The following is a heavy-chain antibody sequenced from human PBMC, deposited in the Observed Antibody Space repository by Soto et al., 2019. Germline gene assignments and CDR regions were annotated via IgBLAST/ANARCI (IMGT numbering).Heavy chain of an antibody. Sequence: GGSLRLSCAASGFTFSSYAMSWVRQAPGKGLEWVSAISGSGGSTYYADSVKGRFTISRDNSKNTLYLQMNSLGAEDTAVYYCAKGDIVVVVAAPDYGMAVWGQGTTVTV. CDR2: ISGSGGST. V-gene: IGHV3-23*01. J-gene: IGHJ6*02. CDR1: GFTFSSYA. CDR3: AKGDIVVVVAAPDYGMAV. D-gene: IGHD2-15*01.